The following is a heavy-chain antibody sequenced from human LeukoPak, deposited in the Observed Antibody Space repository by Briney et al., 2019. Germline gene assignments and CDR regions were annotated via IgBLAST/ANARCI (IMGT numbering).Heavy chain of an antibody. V-gene: IGHV3-33*01. CDR3: ARDRGRYYGSGSYRPGGMDV. CDR1: GFTFSSYG. D-gene: IGHD3-10*01. J-gene: IGHJ6*04. Sequence: GGSLRLSCAASGFTFSSYGMHWVRQPPGKGLEWVAFIWYDGSNKYYADSVKGRFTISRDNSKNTLYLQMNSLRAEDTAVYYCARDRGRYYGSGSYRPGGMDVWGKGTTVTVSS. CDR2: IWYDGSNK.